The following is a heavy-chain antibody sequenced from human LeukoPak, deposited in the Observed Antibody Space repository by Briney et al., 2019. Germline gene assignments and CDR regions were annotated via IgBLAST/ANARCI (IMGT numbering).Heavy chain of an antibody. J-gene: IGHJ4*02. D-gene: IGHD3-3*01. V-gene: IGHV1-18*01. Sequence: ASVKVSCKASGYTFTSYGISWVRQAPGQGLEWMGWNSAYNGNTNYAQKFQGRVTMTRDMSTSTVYMELSSLRSEDTAVYYCARARSRFLEWLLWGQGTLVTVSS. CDR3: ARARSRFLEWLL. CDR2: NSAYNGNT. CDR1: GYTFTSYG.